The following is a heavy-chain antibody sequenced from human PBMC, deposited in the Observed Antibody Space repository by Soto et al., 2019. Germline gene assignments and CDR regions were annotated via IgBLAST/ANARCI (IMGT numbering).Heavy chain of an antibody. J-gene: IGHJ4*02. D-gene: IGHD6-19*01. CDR3: ARTRNGWSGKFDY. CDR2: INPSGGTT. CDR1: GYTFTSYY. Sequence: QVQLVQSGAEVKKPGASVKVSCKASGYTFTSYYMHWVRQAPGQGLEWMGIINPSGGTTSYAQKFQGRVTMTSDTSTSTVYMELSSLGSEDTAVYYCARTRNGWSGKFDYWGQGTLVTVSS. V-gene: IGHV1-46*03.